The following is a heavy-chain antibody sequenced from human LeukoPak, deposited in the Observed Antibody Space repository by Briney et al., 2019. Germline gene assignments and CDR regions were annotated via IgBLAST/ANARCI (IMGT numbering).Heavy chain of an antibody. J-gene: IGHJ4*02. CDR2: IRYDGSNK. Sequence: GGSLRLSCAASGFTFSSYGMHWVRQAPGKGLEWVAFIRYDGSNKYYADSVKGRFTISRDNSKNTLYLQLNSLTAEDTAVYYCAKYGDTRIITGAGHFDFWGQGTLVTVSS. CDR3: AKYGDTRIITGAGHFDF. D-gene: IGHD4-17*01. CDR1: GFTFSSYG. V-gene: IGHV3-30*02.